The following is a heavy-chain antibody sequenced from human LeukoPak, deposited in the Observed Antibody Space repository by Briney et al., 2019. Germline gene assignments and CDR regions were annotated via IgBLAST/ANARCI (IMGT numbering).Heavy chain of an antibody. J-gene: IGHJ6*03. V-gene: IGHV3-30*02. CDR1: GFTFSSYG. CDR2: IRYDGSKV. Sequence: GGSLRLSCAASGFTFSSYGMQWVRQAPGKGLEWVAFIRYDGSKVYYADSVKGRFTISRDNSKNMLYLQMNSLRVEDTAVYYCARDTWAYYMDVWGKGTTVTISS. D-gene: IGHD2/OR15-2a*01. CDR3: ARDTWAYYMDV.